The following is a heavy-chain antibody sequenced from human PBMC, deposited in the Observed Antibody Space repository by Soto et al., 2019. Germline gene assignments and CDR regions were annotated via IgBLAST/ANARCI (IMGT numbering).Heavy chain of an antibody. V-gene: IGHV3-23*01. CDR3: AKPKGLAYYYYMDV. CDR2: ISGSGGST. Sequence: PGGSLRLSCAASGFTFSSYAMSWVRQAPGKGLEWVSAISGSGGSTYYADSVKGRFTISRDNSKNTLYLQMNSLRAEDTAVYYCAKPKGLAYYYYMDVWGKGTTVTVSS. J-gene: IGHJ6*03. CDR1: GFTFSSYA.